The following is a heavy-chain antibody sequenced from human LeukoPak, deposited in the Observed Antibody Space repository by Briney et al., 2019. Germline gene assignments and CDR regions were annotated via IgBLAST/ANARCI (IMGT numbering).Heavy chain of an antibody. Sequence: GGSLRLSCTASGFTFGDYAMSWVRQAPGKGLEWVGVIGSKAYGGTTDYAVSVKGRFTISRDDSKSIAYLQMNSLKTEDTAVYYCARVLHKRNYDSTTYYGYWGQGTLVTVSS. J-gene: IGHJ4*02. CDR1: GFTFGDYA. D-gene: IGHD3-22*01. V-gene: IGHV3-49*04. CDR3: ARVLHKRNYDSTTYYGY. CDR2: IGSKAYGGTT.